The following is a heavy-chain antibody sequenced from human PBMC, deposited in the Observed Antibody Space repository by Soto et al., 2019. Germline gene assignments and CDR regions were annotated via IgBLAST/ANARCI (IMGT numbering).Heavy chain of an antibody. CDR1: GYTFTSYG. D-gene: IGHD2-2*01. CDR2: ISAYNGNT. V-gene: IGHV1-18*01. J-gene: IGHJ4*02. CDR3: ARGPHSVRVPSSPAIAGY. Sequence: ASVKVSCKASGYTFTSYGISWVRQAPGQGLEWMGWISAYNGNTNYAQKLQGRVTMTTDTSTSTAYMELRSLRSDDTAVYYCARGPHSVRVPSSPAIAGYWGQGTLVTVSS.